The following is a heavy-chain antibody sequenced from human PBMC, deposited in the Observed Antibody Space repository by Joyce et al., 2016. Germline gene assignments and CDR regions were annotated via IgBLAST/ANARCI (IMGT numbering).Heavy chain of an antibody. D-gene: IGHD4-17*01. V-gene: IGHV3-30*18. J-gene: IGHJ4*02. Sequence: QVQLVESGGGVVQPGRSLSLSCAASGVTFTDYGFHWVRQGPGKGLEWVAVISYHGSIKYYADAVKGRFTISRDDSKRTLYLQMNGLRSEDTAVYYCAKDKKTTADLDYWGQGTLVTVSS. CDR1: GVTFTDYG. CDR3: AKDKKTTADLDY. CDR2: ISYHGSIK.